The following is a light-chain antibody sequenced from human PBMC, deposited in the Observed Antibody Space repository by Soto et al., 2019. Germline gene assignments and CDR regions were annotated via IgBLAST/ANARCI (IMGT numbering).Light chain of an antibody. J-gene: IGKJ4*01. CDR2: DAA. CDR1: QAISGY. CDR3: QEYSSYPLT. V-gene: IGKV1-5*01. Sequence: DIQMTQSPSTLSASVADRVTIACRASQAISGYLAWYQRKPGKAPKLLIYDAANLQTGVSSRFSGSGSGTEFTLTINSLQPVDFATYYCQEYSSYPLTFGGGTKVEIK.